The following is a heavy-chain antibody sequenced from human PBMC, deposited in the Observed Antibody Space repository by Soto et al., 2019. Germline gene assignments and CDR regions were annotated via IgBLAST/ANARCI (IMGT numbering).Heavy chain of an antibody. CDR2: IYYSGST. D-gene: IGHD3-16*02. CDR3: ARQLYDYVWGSYRYNYFDY. V-gene: IGHV4-39*01. Sequence: QLQLQESGPGLVKPSETLSLTCTVSGGSISSSSYYWGWIRQPPGKGLEWIGSIYYSGSTYYNPSLKSRVTISVDTSKNQFSLKLSSVTAADTAVYYCARQLYDYVWGSYRYNYFDYWGQGTLVTVSS. J-gene: IGHJ4*02. CDR1: GGSISSSSYY.